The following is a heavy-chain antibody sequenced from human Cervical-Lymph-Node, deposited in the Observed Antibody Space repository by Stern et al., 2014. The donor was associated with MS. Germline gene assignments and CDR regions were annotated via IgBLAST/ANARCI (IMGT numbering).Heavy chain of an antibody. D-gene: IGHD1-26*01. CDR3: TRLGGSDAFDV. V-gene: IGHV3-73*01. CDR1: GFAFRGSA. CDR2: IRSKANGYTT. Sequence: EDQLVESGGGLVQPGGSLKLSCAASGFAFRGSAMHWVRQAYGKGLEWVGRIRSKANGYTTAYAESVKGRFIISRDDSKTTAYLQMNSLKTEDTAVYYCTRLGGSDAFDVWGQGTMVTVAS. J-gene: IGHJ3*01.